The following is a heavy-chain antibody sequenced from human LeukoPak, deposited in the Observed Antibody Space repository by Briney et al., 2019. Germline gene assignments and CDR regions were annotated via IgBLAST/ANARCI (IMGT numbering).Heavy chain of an antibody. CDR1: GFTFGDYA. J-gene: IGHJ4*02. D-gene: IGHD5-18*01. V-gene: IGHV3-49*03. CDR3: VREGNKYGYHSFDS. Sequence: GGSLRLSCTASGFTFGDYAMSWFRQAPGKGLEWVGFIRSKAHGGTTEYAASVKGRFTISRDDSIDTMYLQMNSLQIEDTAVYYCVREGNKYGYHSFDSWGQGTLVTVSS. CDR2: IRSKAHGGTT.